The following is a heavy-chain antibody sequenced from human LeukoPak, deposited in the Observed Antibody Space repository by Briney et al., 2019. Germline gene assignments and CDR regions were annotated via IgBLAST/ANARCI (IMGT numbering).Heavy chain of an antibody. CDR3: ARRDIVLMVYATDAFDI. J-gene: IGHJ3*02. CDR2: ISSSSSYI. V-gene: IGHV3-21*01. D-gene: IGHD2-8*01. Sequence: KPGGSLRLSCAASGFTFSSYSMNWVRQAPGKGLEWVSSISSSSSYIYYADSVKGRFTISRDNAKNSLYLQMNSLRAEDTAVYYCARRDIVLMVYATDAFDIWGQGTMVTVSP. CDR1: GFTFSSYS.